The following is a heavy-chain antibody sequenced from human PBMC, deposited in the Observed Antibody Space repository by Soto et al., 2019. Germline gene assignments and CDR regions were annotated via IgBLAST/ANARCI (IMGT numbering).Heavy chain of an antibody. J-gene: IGHJ3*02. CDR3: ARYTLGYCSGGSCPRNAFDI. D-gene: IGHD2-15*01. Sequence: SETLSLTCTVSGGSISSGGYYWSWIRQHPGKGLEWIGYIYYSGSTYYNPSLKSRVTISVDTSKNQFSLKLSSVTAADTAVYYCARYTLGYCSGGSCPRNAFDIWGQGTMVTVSS. CDR2: IYYSGST. CDR1: GGSISSGGYY. V-gene: IGHV4-31*03.